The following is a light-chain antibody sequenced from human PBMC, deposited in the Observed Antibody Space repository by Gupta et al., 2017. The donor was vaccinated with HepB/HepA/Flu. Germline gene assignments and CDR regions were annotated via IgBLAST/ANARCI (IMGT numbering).Light chain of an antibody. V-gene: IGLV3-21*03. Sequence: SSVLTQPPSVSEAPGKTAMITCTGHNIGSQRINWYQQKAGQAPVLVVYDDIDRPSGIPERISGAKSGTTANLDISRVEAGDEADYYCQMWNASRNHWVFGGGTKLTVL. CDR2: DDI. CDR1: NIGSQR. J-gene: IGLJ3*02. CDR3: QMWNASRNHWV.